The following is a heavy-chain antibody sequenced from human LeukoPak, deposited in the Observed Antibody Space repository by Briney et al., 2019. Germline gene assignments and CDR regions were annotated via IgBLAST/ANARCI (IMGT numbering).Heavy chain of an antibody. D-gene: IGHD3-22*01. Sequence: SETLSLTCNVSGGSISSSSYYWAWIRQPPGKGLEWIGSIYYSGSTYYNPSLESRATMSVDTSKNQFSLKLKSVTAADTAVYYCARQYYDSTGYYYFDYWGQGTLVTVSS. CDR1: GGSISSSSYY. CDR2: IYYSGST. J-gene: IGHJ4*02. V-gene: IGHV4-39*01. CDR3: ARQYYDSTGYYYFDY.